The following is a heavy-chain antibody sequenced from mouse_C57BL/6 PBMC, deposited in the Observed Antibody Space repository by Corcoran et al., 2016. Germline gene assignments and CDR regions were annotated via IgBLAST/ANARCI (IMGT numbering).Heavy chain of an antibody. Sequence: EVQLQQSGPVLVKPGASVKMSCKASGYTFTDYYMNWVKQSHGKSLEWIGVINPYNGGTSYNQKFKGKATLTVDKSSSTAYMELNILTSEDSAVYYCARLDGSDWYFDVWGTGTTVTVSS. D-gene: IGHD1-1*01. CDR3: ARLDGSDWYFDV. J-gene: IGHJ1*03. CDR2: INPYNGGT. CDR1: GYTFTDYY. V-gene: IGHV1-19*01.